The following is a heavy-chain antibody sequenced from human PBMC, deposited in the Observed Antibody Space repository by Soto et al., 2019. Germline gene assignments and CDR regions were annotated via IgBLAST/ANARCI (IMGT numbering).Heavy chain of an antibody. D-gene: IGHD1-1*01. CDR1: GFTFSSYA. Sequence: QVQLVESGGGVVQPGRSLRLSCAASGFTFSSYAMDWVRQAPGRGLEWVALISYDGSNKNYAHSVQGRFTISRDNSQNTLYLQMNSLRLEETAVYYCASWKGYLGFDPWGQGTLVTVSS. V-gene: IGHV3-30-3*01. CDR2: ISYDGSNK. J-gene: IGHJ5*02. CDR3: ASWKGYLGFDP.